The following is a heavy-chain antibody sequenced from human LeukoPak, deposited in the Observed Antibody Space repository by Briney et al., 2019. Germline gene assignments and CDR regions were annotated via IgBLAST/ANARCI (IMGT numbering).Heavy chain of an antibody. Sequence: GESLKISCKASGYTFNNYWIAWVRQMPGKGLEWMGIIYPSDSDTTYNPSFQGQVTISADESIATAYLQWTSLQASDTAMYYCARLVWSRNRGLLSNYYYYGMDVWGQGTTVTVSS. J-gene: IGHJ6*02. CDR1: GYTFNNYW. V-gene: IGHV5-51*01. CDR2: IYPSDSDT. CDR3: ARLVWSRNRGLLSNYYYYGMDV. D-gene: IGHD2/OR15-2a*01.